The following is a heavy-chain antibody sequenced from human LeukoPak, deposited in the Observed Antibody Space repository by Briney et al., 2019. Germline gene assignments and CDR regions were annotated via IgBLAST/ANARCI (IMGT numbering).Heavy chain of an antibody. CDR3: AKVFVVVPAAIGWFDS. J-gene: IGHJ5*01. D-gene: IGHD2-2*01. Sequence: PGGSLRLSCAASGFTFSTFAMSWVRQAPGKGLEWVSAISESGGGTYYADSVKGRFTISRDNSKDTLYLQMNSLRAEDTAVYYCAKVFVVVPAAIGWFDSWGQGTLVTASS. CDR2: ISESGGGT. V-gene: IGHV3-23*01. CDR1: GFTFSTFA.